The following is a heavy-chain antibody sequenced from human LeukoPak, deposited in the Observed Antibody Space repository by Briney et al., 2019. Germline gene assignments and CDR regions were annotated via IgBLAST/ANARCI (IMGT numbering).Heavy chain of an antibody. CDR1: GYTFTSYD. CDR3: ARVTAAAGEL. V-gene: IGHV1-8*01. Sequence: ASVKVSCKASGYTFTSYDINWVRQATGQGLEWMGWMNPNSGNIGYAQKFQGRVTMTRDTSTSTVYMELSSLRSEDTAVYYCARVTAAAGELWGQGTLVTVSS. D-gene: IGHD6-13*01. J-gene: IGHJ4*02. CDR2: MNPNSGNI.